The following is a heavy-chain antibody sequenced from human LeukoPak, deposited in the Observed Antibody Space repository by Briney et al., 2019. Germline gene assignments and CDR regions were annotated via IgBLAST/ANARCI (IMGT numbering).Heavy chain of an antibody. V-gene: IGHV1-18*01. CDR1: GYTFTSYG. J-gene: IGHJ6*02. CDR2: ISAYNGNT. CDR3: ARIVVVPAANYYYYGMDV. Sequence: GASVKVSCKASGYTFTSYGISWVRQAPGQGLEWMGRISAYNGNTNYAQKLQGRVTMTTDTSTSTAYMELRSLRSDDTAVYYCARIVVVPAANYYYYGMDVWGQGTTVTVSS. D-gene: IGHD2-2*01.